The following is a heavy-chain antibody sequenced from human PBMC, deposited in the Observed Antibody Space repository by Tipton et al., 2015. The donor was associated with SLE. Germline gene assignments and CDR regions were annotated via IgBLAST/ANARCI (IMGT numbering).Heavy chain of an antibody. CDR2: LSHSGKT. Sequence: TLSLTCNVSGGSITRSTYNWGWIRQPPGKGLEWIGSLSHSGKTSYNPSLKSRVTISVDTSKNQFSLNLSSMSAADTAVYYCVREPLLYDDYGGGFDPWGQGTLVTVSS. J-gene: IGHJ5*02. CDR3: VREPLLYDDYGGGFDP. CDR1: GGSITRSTYN. D-gene: IGHD4-23*01. V-gene: IGHV4-39*07.